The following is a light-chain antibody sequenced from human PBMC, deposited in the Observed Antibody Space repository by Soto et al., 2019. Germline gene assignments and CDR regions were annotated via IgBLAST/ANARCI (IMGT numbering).Light chain of an antibody. Sequence: DIPLTQSPATLSASAGDRVTITCRASQGISRWLTWYQQKPGKAPKLLIYETSSLASGVPSRFSGSGSGTEFTLTIGGLQPDDFATYYCQRFNNYPITFGQGTRLEIK. V-gene: IGKV1-5*01. CDR3: QRFNNYPIT. CDR2: ETS. CDR1: QGISRW. J-gene: IGKJ5*01.